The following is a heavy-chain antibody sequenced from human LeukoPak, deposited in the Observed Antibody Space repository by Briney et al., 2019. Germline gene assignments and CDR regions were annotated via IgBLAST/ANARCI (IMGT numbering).Heavy chain of an antibody. Sequence: PGGFLRLSCAASGFTFNNYDMHWVRQPTGKGLEWVSAIGTTDDTYYVDSVKGRFTISREDAENSLYLQMNSLRVGDTAVYYCARTRAYCSGDKCLIDYWGQGTLVTVSS. D-gene: IGHD2-21*01. CDR3: ARTRAYCSGDKCLIDY. J-gene: IGHJ4*02. CDR2: IGTTDDT. V-gene: IGHV3-13*01. CDR1: GFTFNNYD.